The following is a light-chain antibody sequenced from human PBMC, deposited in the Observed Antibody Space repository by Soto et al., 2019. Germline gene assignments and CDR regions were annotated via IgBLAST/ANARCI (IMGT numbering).Light chain of an antibody. CDR1: QSVRSSY. Sequence: EIVLTQSPGTLSLSPGGRATLSCRASQSVRSSYLAWYQQNAGQAPRLLIYGASSRATGIPDRFSGSVSGTDFTLTITRLEPEDFAVFYCQQYGSSEIIFGQGTRLEIK. J-gene: IGKJ5*01. V-gene: IGKV3-20*01. CDR2: GAS. CDR3: QQYGSSEII.